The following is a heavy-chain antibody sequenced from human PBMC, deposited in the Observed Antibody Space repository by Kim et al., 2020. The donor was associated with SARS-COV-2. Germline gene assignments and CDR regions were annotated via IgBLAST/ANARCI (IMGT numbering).Heavy chain of an antibody. V-gene: IGHV3-74*01. CDR2: IKSDGSGT. CDR1: GFTFSSSW. CDR3: ARSGSADQ. J-gene: IGHJ5*02. Sequence: GGSLRLSCAASGFTFSSSWMHWVRQPPGKGLVWVSRIKSDGSGTVYADSVRGRFTVSRDNAKNTLYLQMSSLRVEDTAVYYCARSGSADQWGQGTLVTVSS. D-gene: IGHD3-10*01.